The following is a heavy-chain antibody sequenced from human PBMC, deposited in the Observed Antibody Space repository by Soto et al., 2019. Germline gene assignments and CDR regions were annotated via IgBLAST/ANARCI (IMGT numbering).Heavy chain of an antibody. CDR1: GFTFSSYE. V-gene: IGHV3-48*03. CDR2: ISSSGSTK. CDR3: ARVPRNFYYNGMDV. Sequence: GGSLRLSCEGSGFTFSSYEMNWVRQAPGKGLEWVSYISSSGSTKNYADSVKGRFTISRDNVKNSLYLQMNSLRAEDTAVYYCARVPRNFYYNGMDVWGQGTTVTVS. J-gene: IGHJ6*02.